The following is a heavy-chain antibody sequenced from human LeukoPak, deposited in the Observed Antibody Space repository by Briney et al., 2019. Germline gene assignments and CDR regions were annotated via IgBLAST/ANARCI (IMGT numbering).Heavy chain of an antibody. V-gene: IGHV3-30*02. J-gene: IGHJ4*02. D-gene: IGHD2-21*02. CDR2: IRYDGSNK. Sequence: GGSLRLSCAASGFTFSSYGMHWVRQAPGKGLEWVAFIRYDGSNKYYADSVKGRFTISRDNSKNTLYLQMNSLRAEDTALYYCARDRDFPRDQFDHWGQGTLVTVSS. CDR1: GFTFSSYG. CDR3: ARDRDFPRDQFDH.